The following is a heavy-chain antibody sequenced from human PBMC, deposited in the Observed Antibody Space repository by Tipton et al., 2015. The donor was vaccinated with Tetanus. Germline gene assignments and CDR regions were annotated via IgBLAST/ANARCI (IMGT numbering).Heavy chain of an antibody. Sequence: TLSLACTVSGDSVSSGAYYWSWIRQPPGKGLEWIGSFYYGGSTYYNPSLESRVTISVDTSKNEFSLKLTSVTAADTSLYFCARDIYSNTRAFDIWGQGTMVTVSS. V-gene: IGHV4-39*02. J-gene: IGHJ3*02. D-gene: IGHD2-2*01. CDR2: FYYGGST. CDR1: GDSVSSGAYY. CDR3: ARDIYSNTRAFDI.